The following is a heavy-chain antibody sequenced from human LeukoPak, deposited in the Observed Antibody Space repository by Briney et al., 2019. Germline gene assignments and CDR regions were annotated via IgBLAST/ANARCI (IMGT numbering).Heavy chain of an antibody. D-gene: IGHD1-1*01. V-gene: IGHV3-30*18. CDR1: GFTFSSYG. CDR3: AKGDQLAWNDVAFDY. Sequence: GALRLSCAASGFTFSSYGMHWVRQAPGKGLEWVAVISYDGSNKYYADSVKGRFTISRDNSKNTLYLQMNSLRAEDTAVYYCAKGDQLAWNDVAFDYWGQGTLVTVSS. CDR2: ISYDGSNK. J-gene: IGHJ4*02.